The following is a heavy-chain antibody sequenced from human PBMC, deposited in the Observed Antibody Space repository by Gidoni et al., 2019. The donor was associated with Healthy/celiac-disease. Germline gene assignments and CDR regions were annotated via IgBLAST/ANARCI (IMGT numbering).Heavy chain of an antibody. Sequence: EVQLLESGGGLVQPGGSLRLSCAASGFTFSSYDMSWVRQAPGKGLAWVSAISGSGGSTYYEDSVKGRFTISRDNSKNTLYLQMNSLRAEDTAVYYCAKDKASGIYYDSSGYYWFDPWGQGTLVTVSS. D-gene: IGHD3-22*01. CDR1: GFTFSSYD. CDR3: AKDKASGIYYDSSGYYWFDP. CDR2: ISGSGGST. V-gene: IGHV3-23*01. J-gene: IGHJ5*02.